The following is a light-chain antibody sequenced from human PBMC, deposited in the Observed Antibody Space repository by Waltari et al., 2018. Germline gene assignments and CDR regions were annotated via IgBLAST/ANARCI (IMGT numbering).Light chain of an antibody. CDR2: AVS. CDR3: QQRIT. CDR1: QSMSGY. J-gene: IGKJ2*01. Sequence: DIQVTQSPSSLSASVGDRVTITCRKGQSMSGYLNWYQQKPGKAPTLLIYAVSSLQSGVPSRFSGSGSGTHFTLTISSLQPEDFATYYCQQRITFGQGTKLEIK. V-gene: IGKV1-39*01.